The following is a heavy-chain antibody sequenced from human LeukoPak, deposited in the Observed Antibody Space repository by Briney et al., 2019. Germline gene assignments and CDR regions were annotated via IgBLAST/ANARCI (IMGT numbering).Heavy chain of an antibody. Sequence: GGSLRLSCAASGFTFSSYAMHWVRQAPGKGLEYVSAISSNGGSTYYANSVKGRFTISRDNSKNTLYLQMGSLRAEDMAVYYCARAPKVDGSGSYNYYFDYWGQGTLVTVSS. CDR2: ISSNGGST. V-gene: IGHV3-64*01. J-gene: IGHJ4*02. CDR3: ARAPKVDGSGSYNYYFDY. D-gene: IGHD3-10*01. CDR1: GFTFSSYA.